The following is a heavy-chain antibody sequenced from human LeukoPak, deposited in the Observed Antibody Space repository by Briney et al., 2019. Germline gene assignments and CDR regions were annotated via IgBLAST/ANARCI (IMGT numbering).Heavy chain of an antibody. CDR1: GFTFSSYA. CDR2: ISGSGRST. CDR3: AKDQGAAAGNWFDP. Sequence: GGSLRLSCAASGFTFSSYAMSWVRQAPGEGLEWVLAISGSGRSTYYADSVKGRFTISRDNSKNTLHLQMNSLRAEDTAVYYCAKDQGAAAGNWFDPWGQGTLVTVSS. D-gene: IGHD6-13*01. J-gene: IGHJ5*02. V-gene: IGHV3-23*01.